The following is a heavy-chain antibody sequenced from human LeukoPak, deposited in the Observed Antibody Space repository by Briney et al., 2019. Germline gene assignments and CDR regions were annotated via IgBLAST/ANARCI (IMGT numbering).Heavy chain of an antibody. V-gene: IGHV3-74*01. CDR3: ARVSGLGMNEYYQH. CDR1: GLTFSNSW. Sequence: GGSLRLSCEASGLTFSNSWMHWVRQAPGKGLVWVSRINNEGTTISYADSVRGRFTISRDNAKNTLYLQMNSLRAGDTAVYYCARVSGLGMNEYYQHWGQGTLVTVAS. J-gene: IGHJ1*01. D-gene: IGHD3-10*01. CDR2: INNEGTTI.